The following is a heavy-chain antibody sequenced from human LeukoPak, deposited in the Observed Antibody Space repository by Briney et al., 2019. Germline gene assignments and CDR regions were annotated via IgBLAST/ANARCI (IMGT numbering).Heavy chain of an antibody. CDR3: AKGATMIVVVFYFDY. D-gene: IGHD3-22*01. CDR2: ISGSGGST. Sequence: GGSLRLSCAASGFTFSSYAMSRVRQAPGKGLEWVSAISGSGGSTYYADSVKGRFTISRDNSKNTLYLQMNSLRAEDTAVYYCAKGATMIVVVFYFDYWGQGTLVTVSS. J-gene: IGHJ4*02. CDR1: GFTFSSYA. V-gene: IGHV3-23*01.